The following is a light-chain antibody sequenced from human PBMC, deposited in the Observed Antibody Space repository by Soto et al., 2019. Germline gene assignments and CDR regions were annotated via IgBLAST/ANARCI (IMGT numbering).Light chain of an antibody. CDR1: QSVSSSY. V-gene: IGKV3-20*01. CDR3: QQYGSSHRTT. CDR2: GAS. J-gene: IGKJ2*01. Sequence: EIVLTQSPGTLSLSPGERATLSCRASQSVSSSYLAWYQQKPGQAPRLLIFGASSTATGIPDRFSGSGSGTDFTLTISRLEPEDFAVYYCQQYGSSHRTTFGQGTKLEIK.